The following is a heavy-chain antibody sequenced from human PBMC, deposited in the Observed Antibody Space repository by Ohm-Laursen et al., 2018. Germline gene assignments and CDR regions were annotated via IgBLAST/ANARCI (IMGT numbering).Heavy chain of an antibody. D-gene: IGHD3-3*01. Sequence: SSVKVSCKASGFTFTDYNIHWVRQAPGQGLEWVGRVVPSSGGTNFAQKFQGRATMTRDTSITTAYMELSGLISDDTAVYYCVLGWSTGVDIWGQGTTVTVSS. V-gene: IGHV1-2*06. CDR2: VVPSSGGT. CDR1: GFTFTDYN. CDR3: VLGWSTGVDI. J-gene: IGHJ6*02.